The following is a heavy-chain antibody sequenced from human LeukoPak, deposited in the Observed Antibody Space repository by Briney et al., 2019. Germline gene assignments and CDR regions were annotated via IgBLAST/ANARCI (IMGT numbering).Heavy chain of an antibody. D-gene: IGHD2-15*01. CDR3: ARETSGSFPY. Sequence: PGGSLRLSCAASGFTFDDYAMHWVRQAPGKGLEWVSLISGDGGSTYYADSVKGRFTISRDNSKNTLYLQMNNLSAEDTAVYYCARETSGSFPYWGQGTLVTVSS. V-gene: IGHV3-43*02. J-gene: IGHJ4*02. CDR2: ISGDGGST. CDR1: GFTFDDYA.